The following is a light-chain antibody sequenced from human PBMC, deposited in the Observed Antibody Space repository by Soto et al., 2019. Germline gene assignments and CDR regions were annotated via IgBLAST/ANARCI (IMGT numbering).Light chain of an antibody. V-gene: IGKV3-20*01. CDR2: GAS. CDR3: HQYDSWT. Sequence: VVLTQSPGTLSLSPGDRATLSCRASQIVSSNYLAWYQQKPGQAPRLLIYGASSRATGIPDRFSGSGSGTDFTLTISRLEPEDFAVYYCHQYDSWTFGQGTKVDIK. J-gene: IGKJ1*01. CDR1: QIVSSNY.